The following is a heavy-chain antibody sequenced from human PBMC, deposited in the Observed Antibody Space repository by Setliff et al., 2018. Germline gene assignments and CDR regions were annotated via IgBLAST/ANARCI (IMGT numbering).Heavy chain of an antibody. CDR3: TTGPRDSRNYLNWFDP. J-gene: IGHJ5*02. CDR1: GITFKNAW. CDR2: IKSSREGATS. D-gene: IGHD4-4*01. Sequence: NPGGSLRLSCSVSGITFKNAWMTWVRQAPGKGPEWVGRIKSSREGATSDYGAPAKGRFTISRDDSKNMIYLQMNNLKTEDTGFYYCTTGPRDSRNYLNWFDPGGQGTLVTVSS. V-gene: IGHV3-15*01.